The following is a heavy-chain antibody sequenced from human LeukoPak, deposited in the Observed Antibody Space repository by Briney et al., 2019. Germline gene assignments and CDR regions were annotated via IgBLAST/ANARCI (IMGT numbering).Heavy chain of an antibody. D-gene: IGHD1-26*01. CDR2: TYYRSKWYH. CDR1: GDSVSSNSAA. J-gene: IGHJ3*02. Sequence: SQTLSLTCAISGDSVSSNSAAWNWIRQSPSRGLEWLGRTYYRSKWYHDYAVSVKGRITINPDTSKNQFSLQLNSVAPEDTAVYYCARDNGGSYFMPVAFDIWGQGTMVIVSS. CDR3: ARDNGGSYFMPVAFDI. V-gene: IGHV6-1*01.